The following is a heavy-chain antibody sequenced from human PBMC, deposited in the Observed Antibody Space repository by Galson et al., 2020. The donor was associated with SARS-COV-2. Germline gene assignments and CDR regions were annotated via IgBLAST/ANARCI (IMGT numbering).Heavy chain of an antibody. CDR2: INSDGSST. V-gene: IGHV3-74*01. CDR3: ARAHLVDAPDHYFDY. D-gene: IGHD6-6*01. J-gene: IGHJ4*02. Sequence: GRSLRLSCAASGFTFSSYWMHWVRQAPGKGLVWVSRINSDGSSTSYADSVKGRFTISRDNAKNTLYLQMNSLRAEDTAVYYCARAHLVDAPDHYFDYWGQGTLVTVSS. CDR1: GFTFSSYW.